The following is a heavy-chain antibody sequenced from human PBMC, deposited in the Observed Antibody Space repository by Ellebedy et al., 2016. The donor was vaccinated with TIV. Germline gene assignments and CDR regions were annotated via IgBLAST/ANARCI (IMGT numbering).Heavy chain of an antibody. CDR2: ISYDGSNY. CDR3: ARVKAYSAFDI. Sequence: GESLKISCAASGFTFSRYAMHWVRQAPGKGLEWVAVISYDGSNYYYADSVKGRFTISRHKSKDTLHLQMNSLRADDTAVYYCARVKAYSAFDIWGQGTRVTVSS. CDR1: GFTFSRYA. J-gene: IGHJ3*02. V-gene: IGHV3-30-3*01. D-gene: IGHD2-15*01.